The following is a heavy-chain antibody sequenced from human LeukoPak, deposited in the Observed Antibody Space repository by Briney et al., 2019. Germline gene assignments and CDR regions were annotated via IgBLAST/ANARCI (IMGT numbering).Heavy chain of an antibody. CDR2: IKYDGSSA. CDR1: GFTFSNYW. Sequence: GGSLRLSCATSGFTFSNYWMSWLRQAPGKGLVWVSRIKYDGSSATYAESVKGRFTISRDNARNTLYLEMNGLGVDETDVYYCAQSDWLDPWGRGILVTVSS. CDR3: AQSDWLDP. J-gene: IGHJ5*02. V-gene: IGHV3-74*01.